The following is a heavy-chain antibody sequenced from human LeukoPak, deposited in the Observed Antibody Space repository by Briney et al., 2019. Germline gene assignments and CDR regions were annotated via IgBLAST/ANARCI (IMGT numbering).Heavy chain of an antibody. J-gene: IGHJ6*02. CDR1: GYTLTELS. D-gene: IGHD6-13*01. V-gene: IGHV1-24*01. CDR3: ATDQAAAGIMDV. CDR2: FDPEDGET. Sequence: ASVKVSCKVSGYTLTELSMHWVRQAPGKGLEWMGGFDPEDGETIYAQKFQGRVTMTEDTSTDTAYMELSSLRSEDTAVYYCATDQAAAGIMDVWGQGTMVTVSS.